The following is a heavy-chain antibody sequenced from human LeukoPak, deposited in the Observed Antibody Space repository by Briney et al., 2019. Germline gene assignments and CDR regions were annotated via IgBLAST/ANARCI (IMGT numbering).Heavy chain of an antibody. V-gene: IGHV3-13*01. CDR2: IGTIGDT. J-gene: IGHJ6*03. CDR1: GFTFSTYD. CDR3: ARATVIGNAPVPGYMDV. Sequence: GGSLRLSCAASGFTFSTYDMHWDRQVSGKGLEWVSSIGTIGDTFYPGSVKGRFTISRENAKNSLYLQMNGLRAGDTAVYYCARATVIGNAPVPGYMDVWGKGTTVTVSS. D-gene: IGHD2-21*01.